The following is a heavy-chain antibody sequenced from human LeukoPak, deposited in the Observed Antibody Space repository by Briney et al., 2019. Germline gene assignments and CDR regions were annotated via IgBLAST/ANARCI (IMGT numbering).Heavy chain of an antibody. CDR1: GFTFNRYT. D-gene: IGHD2-15*01. CDR2: ITSSSSYI. Sequence: PGGSLRLSCAASGFTFNRYTINWVRQAPGKGLEWVSSITSSSSYIYSADSVKGRFTISRDNAENSLYLQMNSLRAEDTALYYCVRSPNGGFDASDIWGQGTMVTVSS. V-gene: IGHV3-21*01. CDR3: VRSPNGGFDASDI. J-gene: IGHJ3*02.